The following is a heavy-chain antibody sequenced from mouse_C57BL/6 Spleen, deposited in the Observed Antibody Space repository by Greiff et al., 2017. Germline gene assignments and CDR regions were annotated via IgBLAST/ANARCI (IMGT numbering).Heavy chain of an antibody. J-gene: IGHJ2*01. CDR2: IVPEDGET. D-gene: IGHD1-1*01. Sequence: VQLQQSGAELVKPGASVKLSCTASGFNIKDYYMHWVNRRPDQGRGGFGRIVPEDGETKYAPKFRGKAHITADTSSNTAYLQLSSLTSEDTAVYYCARWSHYYGSSFYFDYWGQGTTLTVSS. CDR1: GFNIKDYY. CDR3: ARWSHYYGSSFYFDY. V-gene: IGHV14-2*01.